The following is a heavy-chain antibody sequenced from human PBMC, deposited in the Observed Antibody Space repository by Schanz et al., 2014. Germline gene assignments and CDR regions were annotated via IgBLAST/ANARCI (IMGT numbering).Heavy chain of an antibody. CDR1: GFNFITFA. CDR2: IGGDASRT. Sequence: EVHLVESGGGLVQPGGSLRLSCAASGFNFITFAMSSVRQAPGKGPEWVSAIGGDASRTYYADSVKGRFTISRDNSKSTLYLQMNSLRAEDTAVYYCAKDCPSDYGDHCFDFWGQGTLVTVSS. D-gene: IGHD4-17*01. J-gene: IGHJ4*02. V-gene: IGHV3-23*04. CDR3: AKDCPSDYGDHCFDF.